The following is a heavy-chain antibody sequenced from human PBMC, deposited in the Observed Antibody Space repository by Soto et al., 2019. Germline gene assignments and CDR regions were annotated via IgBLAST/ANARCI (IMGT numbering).Heavy chain of an antibody. J-gene: IGHJ4*02. CDR3: ARVPASGSGFDY. CDR1: GGSFSGYY. CDR2: INHSGNT. V-gene: IGHV4-34*01. Sequence: QVQLQQWGAGLLKPSETLSLTCAVYGGSFSGYYWSWIRQPPGKGLEWIGEINHSGNTNYNPSLKSRXXMXEXTSKNQFSLNLSSVTAADTAVYYCARVPASGSGFDYWGQGTLVTVSS. D-gene: IGHD3-10*01.